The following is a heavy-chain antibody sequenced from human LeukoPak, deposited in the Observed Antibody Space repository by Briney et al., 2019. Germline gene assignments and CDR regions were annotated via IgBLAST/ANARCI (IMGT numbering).Heavy chain of an antibody. D-gene: IGHD1-20*01. CDR3: ARDHPSITGYFDY. CDR1: GFTFSSYS. V-gene: IGHV3-21*01. Sequence: GGSLRLSCAASGFTFSSYSMNWVRQAPGKGLEWVSSISSSSSYIYYADSVKGRFTISRDNAKNSLYLQMNSLRAEDTAVYYCARDHPSITGYFDYWGQGTLVTVSS. J-gene: IGHJ4*02. CDR2: ISSSSSYI.